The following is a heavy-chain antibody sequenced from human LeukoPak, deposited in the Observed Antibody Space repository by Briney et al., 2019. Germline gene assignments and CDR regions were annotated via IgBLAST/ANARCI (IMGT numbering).Heavy chain of an antibody. V-gene: IGHV4-39*07. CDR1: GGSISSGGYY. Sequence: SQTLSLTCTVSGGSISSGGYYWSWIRQPPGKGLEWIGEINHSGSTNYNPSLKSRVTISVDTSKNQFSLKLSSVTAADTAVYYCARGGLFLEWLFLNWFDPWGQGTLVTVSS. CDR2: INHSGST. D-gene: IGHD3-3*01. J-gene: IGHJ5*02. CDR3: ARGGLFLEWLFLNWFDP.